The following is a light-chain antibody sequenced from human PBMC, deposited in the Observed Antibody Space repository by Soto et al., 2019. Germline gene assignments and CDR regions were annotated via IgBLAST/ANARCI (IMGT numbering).Light chain of an antibody. CDR2: SHT. Sequence: QLVLTQPPSVSGAPGQRVTISCTGGGSNIGSGYDVHWYQQVPGTAPKLVIYSHTNRPSGVSNRFSGSKSGNTASLTISGLQAEDEADYFCSSFTTSDTWVIGGGTKLTVL. V-gene: IGLV1-40*01. J-gene: IGLJ3*02. CDR1: GSNIGSGYD. CDR3: SSFTTSDTWV.